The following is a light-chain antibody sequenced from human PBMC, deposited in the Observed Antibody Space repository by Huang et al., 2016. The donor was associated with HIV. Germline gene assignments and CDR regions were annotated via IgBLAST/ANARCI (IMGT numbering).Light chain of an antibody. V-gene: IGKV3-20*01. J-gene: IGKJ4*01. Sequence: EFVLTQSPGTLSLSPGERATLSCKASQSVTSSYLAWYQQKPGQAPRLLICGASSRATGIPDRFSGSGSGTDFTLTISRLEPEDFAVYYCQQYGSSPVTFGGGTKVEIK. CDR3: QQYGSSPVT. CDR1: QSVTSSY. CDR2: GAS.